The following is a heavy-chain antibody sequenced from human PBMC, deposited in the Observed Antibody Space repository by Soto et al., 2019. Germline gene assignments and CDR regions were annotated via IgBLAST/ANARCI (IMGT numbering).Heavy chain of an antibody. CDR1: GYTFTSYG. D-gene: IGHD2-2*01. V-gene: IGHV1-18*01. Sequence: ASVKVSCKASGYTFTSYGISWVRQAPGQGLEWMGWISAYNGNTNYAQKLQGRVTMTTDTSTSTAYMELRSLRSDDTAVYYCHVASPLYYYMDVWGKGTTVTVSS. CDR2: ISAYNGNT. CDR3: HVASPLYYYMDV. J-gene: IGHJ6*03.